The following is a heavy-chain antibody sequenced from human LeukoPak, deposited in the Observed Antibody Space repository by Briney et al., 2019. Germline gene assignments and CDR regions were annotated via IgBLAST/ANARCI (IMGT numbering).Heavy chain of an antibody. J-gene: IGHJ5*02. CDR1: GRSISSNSYY. CDR2: IYYSGST. D-gene: IGHD5-24*01. V-gene: IGHV4-39*01. CDR3: ARSRGWLQSHPLGH. Sequence: SETLSLTCTVSGRSISSNSYYWGWIRQSPGKGREWIGSIYYSGSTYYNPSLKSRVTISVDTSKNQFSLKLSSVTAADTAMYYCARSRGWLQSHPLGHWGQGTLVTVSS.